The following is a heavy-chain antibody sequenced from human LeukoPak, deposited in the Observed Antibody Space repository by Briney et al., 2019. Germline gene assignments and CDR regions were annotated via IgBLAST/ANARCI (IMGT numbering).Heavy chain of an antibody. Sequence: SLRLSXAASGFTFSRYWMNWVRQAPGKGLVWVSRIKTGGSDTAYADSVKGRFTISRDNAKNTLYLQMNSLRPEDTAVYYCAFHNSSGNFGYWGQGTLVTVSS. D-gene: IGHD3-22*01. V-gene: IGHV3-74*01. CDR1: GFTFSRYW. CDR3: AFHNSSGNFGY. J-gene: IGHJ4*02. CDR2: IKTGGSDT.